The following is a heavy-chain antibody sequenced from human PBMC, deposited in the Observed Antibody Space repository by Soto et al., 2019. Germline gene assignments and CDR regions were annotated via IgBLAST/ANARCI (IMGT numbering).Heavy chain of an antibody. CDR1: GGSISSGGYY. CDR3: ARDRYCSGGSCYSFWFDP. D-gene: IGHD2-15*01. CDR2: IYYSGST. Sequence: PSETLSLTCTVSGGSISSGGYYWSWIRQHPGKGLEWIGYIYYSGSTYYNPSLKSRVTISVDTSKNQFSLKLSSVTAADTAVYYCARDRYCSGGSCYSFWFDPWGQGTLVTVSS. J-gene: IGHJ5*02. V-gene: IGHV4-31*03.